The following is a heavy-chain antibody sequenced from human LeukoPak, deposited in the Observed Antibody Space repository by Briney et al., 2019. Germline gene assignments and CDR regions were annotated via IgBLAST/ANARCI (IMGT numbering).Heavy chain of an antibody. Sequence: PGGSLRLSCAASGFTFSSYAMSWVRQAPGKGLEWVSAISGSGGSTYYADSVKGRFTISRDNSKNTLYLQMNSLRAEDTAVYYCAPPRGYSSGLLDYWGQGTLVTVSS. J-gene: IGHJ4*02. CDR2: ISGSGGST. D-gene: IGHD6-19*01. CDR3: APPRGYSSGLLDY. V-gene: IGHV3-23*01. CDR1: GFTFSSYA.